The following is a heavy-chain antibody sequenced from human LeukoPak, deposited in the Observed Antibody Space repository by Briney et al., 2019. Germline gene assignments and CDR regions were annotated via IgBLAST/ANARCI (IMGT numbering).Heavy chain of an antibody. CDR2: IYHSGST. J-gene: IGHJ3*02. V-gene: IGHV4-38-2*02. Sequence: SETLSLTCTVSGYSISSGYYWGWIRQPPGKGLEWIGSIYHSGSTYYNPSLKSRVTISVDTSKNQFSLKLNSVTAADTAVYYCASRTNDAFDIWGQGTMVTVSS. CDR1: GYSISSGYY. D-gene: IGHD3-3*01. CDR3: ASRTNDAFDI.